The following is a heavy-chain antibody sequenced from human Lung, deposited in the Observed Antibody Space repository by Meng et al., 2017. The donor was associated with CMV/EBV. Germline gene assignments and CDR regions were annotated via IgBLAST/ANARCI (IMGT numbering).Heavy chain of an antibody. D-gene: IGHD3-16*01. CDR2: VYYDGST. Sequence: SETXSLXCTVSRGSVTSSSSYWTWIRQPPGKGLEWIGYVYYDGSTNYNPSLKSRVTISLDTSKNQFSLDLRSVTAADTAVYYCAREDEEGGYFDNGGQGTXVTVAS. J-gene: IGHJ4*02. CDR1: RGSVTSSSSY. CDR3: AREDEEGGYFDN. V-gene: IGHV4-61*01.